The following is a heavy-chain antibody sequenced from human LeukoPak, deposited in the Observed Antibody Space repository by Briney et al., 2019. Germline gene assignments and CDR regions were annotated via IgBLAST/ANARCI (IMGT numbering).Heavy chain of an antibody. CDR2: INPNSGGT. Sequence: ASVKVSCKASGYTFTGYYMHWARQAPGQGLEWMGWINPNSGGTNYAQKFQGRVTMTRDTSISTAYMELSRLRSDDTAVYYCARVSTGHYYDSSGYYILWGQGTLVTVSS. CDR1: GYTFTGYY. CDR3: ARVSTGHYYDSSGYYIL. D-gene: IGHD3-22*01. J-gene: IGHJ4*02. V-gene: IGHV1-2*02.